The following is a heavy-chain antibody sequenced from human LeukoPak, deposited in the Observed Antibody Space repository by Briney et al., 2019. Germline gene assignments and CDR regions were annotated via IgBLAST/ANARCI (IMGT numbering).Heavy chain of an antibody. CDR1: GYTFTSYY. V-gene: IGHV1-46*01. J-gene: IGHJ4*02. D-gene: IGHD2-21*02. CDR3: ARLNPRCGGDCYSLDY. Sequence: ASVKVSCKASGYTFTSYYMHWVRQAPGQGLEWMGIINPSGGSTSYAQKFQGRVTMTRNTSISTAYMELSSLRSEDTAVYYCARLNPRCGGDCYSLDYWGQGTLVTVSS. CDR2: INPSGGST.